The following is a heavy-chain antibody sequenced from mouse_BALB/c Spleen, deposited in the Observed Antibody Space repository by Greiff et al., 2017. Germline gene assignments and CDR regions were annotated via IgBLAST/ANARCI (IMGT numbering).Heavy chain of an antibody. CDR2: IYYSGTI. CDR1: GISITTGNYR. J-gene: IGHJ4*01. CDR3: ARDGYDYAMDY. V-gene: IGHV3-5*02. D-gene: IGHD2-2*01. Sequence: DVKLQESGPGLVKPSQTVSLTCTVTGISITTGNYRWSWIRQFPGNKLEWIGYIYYSGTITYNPSLTSRTTITRDTSKNQFFLEMNSLTAEDTATYYCARDGYDYAMDYWGQGTSVTVSS.